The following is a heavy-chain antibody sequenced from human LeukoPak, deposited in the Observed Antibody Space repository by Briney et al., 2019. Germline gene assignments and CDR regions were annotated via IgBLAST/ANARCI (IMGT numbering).Heavy chain of an antibody. V-gene: IGHV3-23*01. CDR1: GFTFSSYA. D-gene: IGHD5-24*01. Sequence: GGSLRLSCAASGFTFSSYAMSWVRQAPGKGLEWVSGISGSGGGTTYYTDSVKGRFTISRDNPKNTLYLQMNSLRVEDTAIYYCTRVGYIDEGIDYWGQGTLVTVSS. CDR2: ISGSGGGTT. CDR3: TRVGYIDEGIDY. J-gene: IGHJ4*02.